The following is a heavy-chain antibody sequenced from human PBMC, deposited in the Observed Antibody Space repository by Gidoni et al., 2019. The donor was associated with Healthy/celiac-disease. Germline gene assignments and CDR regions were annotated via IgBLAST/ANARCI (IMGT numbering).Heavy chain of an antibody. V-gene: IGHV3-23*01. D-gene: IGHD3-22*01. CDR2: ISGRGGST. CDR3: AKGLIAVITTTYFDY. J-gene: IGHJ4*02. Sequence: EVQLLESGGGLVQPGGSLRLSCAASGFTFSSYAMSWVRQAPGKGLEWVSAISGRGGSTYYADSVKGRFTISRDNSKNTLYLQMNSLRAEDTAVYYCAKGLIAVITTTYFDYWGQGTLVTVSS. CDR1: GFTFSSYA.